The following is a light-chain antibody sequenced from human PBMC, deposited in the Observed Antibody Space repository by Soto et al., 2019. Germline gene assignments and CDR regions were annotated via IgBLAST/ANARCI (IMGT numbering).Light chain of an antibody. CDR1: QGFRNS. CDR3: QQSHSIPLT. Sequence: AHPVTQSPSSLSPSARDNVTFTCRASQGFRNSLAWYQRKAGNAPNLLIYKASRLESGVPSRFSGSGSGTDFTLTIRSLQPEDFATYYCQQSHSIPLTFGQGTKVDI. V-gene: IGKV1-8*01. J-gene: IGKJ1*01. CDR2: KAS.